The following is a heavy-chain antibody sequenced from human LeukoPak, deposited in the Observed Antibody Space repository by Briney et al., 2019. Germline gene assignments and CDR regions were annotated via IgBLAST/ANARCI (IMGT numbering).Heavy chain of an antibody. CDR3: ARGSGSSSLDY. CDR2: IWYDGTKR. CDR1: GFTFSNHG. Sequence: PGRSLRLSCAASGFTFSNHGMHWVPQAPGEGPEWGALIWYDGTKRYYAHSVKGRFPISRDRNTLYLQMSSLRGDDTGLYFCARGSGSSSLDYWGQGTLVTVSS. D-gene: IGHD6-13*01. J-gene: IGHJ4*02. V-gene: IGHV3-33*01.